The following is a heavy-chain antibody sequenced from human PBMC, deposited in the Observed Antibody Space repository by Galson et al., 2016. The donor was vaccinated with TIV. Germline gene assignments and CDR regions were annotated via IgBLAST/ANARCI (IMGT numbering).Heavy chain of an antibody. Sequence: QSGAEVKKTGESLKISCKGSGSTFTTYWIAWVRQMPGKGLEWMGIIYGGDSDTRYSPSFQGQVTMSADKFLSTAYLQRNSLQASDTAIYYCARHSYDYFDNTGPTGWFDYWGQGTLVTVSS. D-gene: IGHD3-22*01. CDR2: IYGGDSDT. J-gene: IGHJ4*02. CDR3: ARHSYDYFDNTGPTGWFDY. CDR1: GSTFTTYW. V-gene: IGHV5-51*01.